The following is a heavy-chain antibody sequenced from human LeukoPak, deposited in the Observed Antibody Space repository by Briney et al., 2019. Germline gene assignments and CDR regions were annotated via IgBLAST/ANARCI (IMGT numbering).Heavy chain of an antibody. V-gene: IGHV1-2*02. Sequence: ASVKVSCKASGYTITGYYIHWVRQAPGQGLEWMGWINPNSGGTNYAQKFQGRVTMTRDTSISTAYMELSRLRSDDTAVYYCARDQGGTRFDYWGQGTLVTVSS. J-gene: IGHJ4*02. CDR2: INPNSGGT. CDR1: GYTITGYY. CDR3: ARDQGGTRFDY. D-gene: IGHD1-1*01.